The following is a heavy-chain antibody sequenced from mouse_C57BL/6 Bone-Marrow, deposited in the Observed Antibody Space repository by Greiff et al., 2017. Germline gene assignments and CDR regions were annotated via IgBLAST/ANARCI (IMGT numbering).Heavy chain of an antibody. D-gene: IGHD1-1*01. J-gene: IGHJ1*03. CDR1: GYTFTSYW. Sequence: QVQLQQPGAELVKPGASVKVSCKASGYTFTSYWMHWVKQRPGQGLEWIGRIHPSDSDTNYNQKFKGKATVTVDKSSSTAYMQLSSLTSEDSAVYYCAIIYGSSRGWYFDVWGTGTTVTVSS. V-gene: IGHV1-74*01. CDR3: AIIYGSSRGWYFDV. CDR2: IHPSDSDT.